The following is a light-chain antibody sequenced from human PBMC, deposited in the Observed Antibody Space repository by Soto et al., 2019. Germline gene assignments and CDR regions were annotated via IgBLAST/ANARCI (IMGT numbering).Light chain of an antibody. CDR3: AAWDDSLSGYV. Sequence: SVLTQPPSASGTPGQRVTISCSGSSSNIGSNYVYWYQQLPGTAPRLLIYSYNERPSGVPDRFSGSKSGTSASLAISGLRSEDEADYYCAAWDDSLSGYVFGTGTKVTVL. CDR2: SYN. J-gene: IGLJ1*01. V-gene: IGLV1-47*02. CDR1: SSNIGSNY.